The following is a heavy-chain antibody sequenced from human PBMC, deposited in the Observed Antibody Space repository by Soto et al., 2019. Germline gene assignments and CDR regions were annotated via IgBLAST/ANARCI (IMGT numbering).Heavy chain of an antibody. J-gene: IGHJ6*02. CDR3: ARASPVVTDV. Sequence: SETLSLTCAMSGDSLSNYYWSWIRQPPGKGLEWIGYTHYSGTTDYNPSLKSRVTISVDTSKNQLSLKVNSLTAADTAVYYCARASPVVTDVWGQGTTVTVSS. CDR1: GDSLSNYY. D-gene: IGHD3-22*01. V-gene: IGHV4-59*01. CDR2: THYSGTT.